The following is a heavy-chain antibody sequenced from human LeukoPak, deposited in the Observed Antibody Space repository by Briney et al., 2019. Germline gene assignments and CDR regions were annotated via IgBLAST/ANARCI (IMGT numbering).Heavy chain of an antibody. CDR3: AKLSSSWSGLFRDY. D-gene: IGHD6-13*01. Sequence: GGSLRLSCAASGFTFITYAMSWVRQAPGKGLEWVSTISRSGSSTYYADSVKGRFTISRDDSKNTLSLQMNSLRGDDTAVYYCAKLSSSWSGLFRDYWGQGTLVTVSS. CDR2: ISRSGSST. J-gene: IGHJ4*02. CDR1: GFTFITYA. V-gene: IGHV3-23*01.